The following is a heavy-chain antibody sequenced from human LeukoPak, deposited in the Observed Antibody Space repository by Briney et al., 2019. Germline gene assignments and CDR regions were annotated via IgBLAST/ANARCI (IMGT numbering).Heavy chain of an antibody. Sequence: PGGSLRLSCAASGFTFSSYAMHWVRQAPGKGLEWVAVISYDGSNKYYADSVKGRFTISRDNSKNTLYLQMNGLRAEDTAVYYCARWGISNDPIDYWGQGTLVTVSS. D-gene: IGHD6-13*01. CDR3: ARWGISNDPIDY. J-gene: IGHJ4*02. CDR1: GFTFSSYA. V-gene: IGHV3-30*04. CDR2: ISYDGSNK.